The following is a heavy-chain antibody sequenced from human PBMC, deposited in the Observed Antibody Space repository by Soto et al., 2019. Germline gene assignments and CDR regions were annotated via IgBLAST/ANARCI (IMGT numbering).Heavy chain of an antibody. CDR2: INTGNGNT. J-gene: IGHJ5*02. V-gene: IGHV1-3*04. D-gene: IGHD5-12*01. Sequence: QVQLVQSGAEVKKPGASVKVSCKASEITYTTYAIHWVRQAPGQGLEWMGWINTGNGNTRYSQRFQGRVTLTTDTSANTAYMDLSSLTSEDTAVYYCARAISGYVTWGQGTLITVSS. CDR3: ARAISGYVT. CDR1: EITYTTYA.